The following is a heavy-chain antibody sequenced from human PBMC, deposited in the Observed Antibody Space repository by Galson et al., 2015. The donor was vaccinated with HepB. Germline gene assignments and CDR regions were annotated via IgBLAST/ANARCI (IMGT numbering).Heavy chain of an antibody. V-gene: IGHV3-30*02. D-gene: IGHD6-19*01. CDR1: GFTFSIYG. Sequence: SLRLSCAASGFTFSIYGMHWVRRAPGKGLEWVAFIRYDGSNKYYADSVKGRFTISRDNSKNTLYLQMNSLRAEDTAVYYCAKEPYLMLGYISGWFDYWSQGTLVTVSS. J-gene: IGHJ4*02. CDR2: IRYDGSNK. CDR3: AKEPYLMLGYISGWFDY.